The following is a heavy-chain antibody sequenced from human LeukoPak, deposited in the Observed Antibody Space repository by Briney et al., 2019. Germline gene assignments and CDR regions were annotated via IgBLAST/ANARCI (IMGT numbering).Heavy chain of an antibody. J-gene: IGHJ4*02. V-gene: IGHV3-23*01. CDR3: AKDYRPDGYNDLDY. CDR1: GFTFSTYT. Sequence: GGSLRLSCAASGFTFSTYTMHWVRQAPGKGLDWVSGIAGSNGKTYYADSVKGRFTISRDNSKNTLYLQMNSLRAEDTAVYFCAKDYRPDGYNDLDYWGQGTQVTVSS. CDR2: IAGSNGKT. D-gene: IGHD5-24*01.